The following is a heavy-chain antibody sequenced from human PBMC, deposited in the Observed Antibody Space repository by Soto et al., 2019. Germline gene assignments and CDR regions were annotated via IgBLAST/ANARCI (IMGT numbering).Heavy chain of an antibody. D-gene: IGHD4-4*01. CDR2: IIPIFGTA. V-gene: IGHV1-69*13. CDR3: ARELQKKNWFDP. CDR1: GGTFSSYA. Sequence: SVKVSCKASGGTFSSYAISWVRQAPGQGLEWMGGIIPIFGTANYAQKFQGRVTITADESTSTAYMELSSLRSEDTAVYYCARELQKKNWFDPWGQGTLVTVSP. J-gene: IGHJ5*02.